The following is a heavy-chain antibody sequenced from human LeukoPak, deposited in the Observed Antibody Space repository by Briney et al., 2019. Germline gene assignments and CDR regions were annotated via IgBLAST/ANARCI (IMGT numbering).Heavy chain of an antibody. Sequence: GGSLRLSCEVSGFIAGYNYMSWVRQAPGKGLEWVSVIYRGDTYYADSVKGRFTISRDDSKNTVFLQMNNLRVEDTAEYFCASYYCSSGSCYFDHWGRGTLVTVSS. CDR1: GFIAGYNY. V-gene: IGHV3-53*01. CDR2: IYRGDT. D-gene: IGHD2-15*01. J-gene: IGHJ4*02. CDR3: ASYYCSSGSCYFDH.